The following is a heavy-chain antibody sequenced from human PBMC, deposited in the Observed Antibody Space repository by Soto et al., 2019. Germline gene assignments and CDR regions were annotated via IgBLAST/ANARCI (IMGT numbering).Heavy chain of an antibody. J-gene: IGHJ6*02. CDR2: ISYDGSNK. D-gene: IGHD2-15*01. CDR1: GFTFSSYG. CDR3: AKDGYCSGGSCWGDYYYGMDV. Sequence: QVQLVESGGGVVQPGRSLRLSCAASGFTFSSYGMHWVRQAPGKGLEWVAVISYDGSNKYYADSVKGRFTISRDNSKNTLYRQMNSLRAEDTAVYYCAKDGYCSGGSCWGDYYYGMDVWGQGTTVTVSS. V-gene: IGHV3-30*18.